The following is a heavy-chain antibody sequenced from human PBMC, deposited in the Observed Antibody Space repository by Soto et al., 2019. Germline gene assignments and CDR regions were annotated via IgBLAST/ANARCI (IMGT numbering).Heavy chain of an antibody. Sequence: GGSLRLSCAASGFTFSSYGMHWVRQAPGKGLEWVAVISYDGSNKYYADSVKGRFTISRDNSKNTLYLQMNSLRAEDTAVYYCAKDGFGYCSGGSCPKFDYWGQGTLVTVFS. J-gene: IGHJ4*02. V-gene: IGHV3-30*18. CDR1: GFTFSSYG. CDR3: AKDGFGYCSGGSCPKFDY. CDR2: ISYDGSNK. D-gene: IGHD2-15*01.